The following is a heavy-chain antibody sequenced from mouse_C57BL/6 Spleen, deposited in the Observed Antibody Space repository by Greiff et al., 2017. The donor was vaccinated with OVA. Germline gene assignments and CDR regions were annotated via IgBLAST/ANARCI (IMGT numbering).Heavy chain of an antibody. J-gene: IGHJ4*01. CDR3: ARDGGVAVVERGAMDY. CDR1: GYTFTSYW. V-gene: IGHV1-53*01. Sequence: QVQLQQPGTELVKPGASVKLSCKASGYTFTSYWMHWVKQRPGQGLEWIGNINPSNGGTNYNEKFKSKATLTVDKSSSTAYMQLSSLTSEDSAVYYCARDGGVAVVERGAMDYWGQGTSVTVSS. D-gene: IGHD1-1*01. CDR2: INPSNGGT.